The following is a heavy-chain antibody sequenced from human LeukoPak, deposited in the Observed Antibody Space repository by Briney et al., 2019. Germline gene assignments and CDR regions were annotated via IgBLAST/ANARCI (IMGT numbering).Heavy chain of an antibody. D-gene: IGHD2-2*02. CDR2: INSASDNI. CDR1: GFTFSDYF. J-gene: IGHJ5*02. CDR3: ARDRHTQGWFDP. V-gene: IGHV3-11*04. Sequence: KPGGSLRLSCVASGFTFSDYFMSWIRQAPGKGLEWLSFINSASDNIYYADSVRGRFTISRDNAKKTLYLEMNSLRMEDTAIYYCARDRHTQGWFDPWGQGTLVTVSS.